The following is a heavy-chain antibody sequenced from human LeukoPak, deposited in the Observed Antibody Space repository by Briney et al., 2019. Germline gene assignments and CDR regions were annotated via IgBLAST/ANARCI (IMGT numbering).Heavy chain of an antibody. V-gene: IGHV3-21*01. CDR3: ARGSRDDYGNPPFDH. CDR1: GFTFSSYS. J-gene: IGHJ4*02. Sequence: PGGSLRLSCAASGFTFSSYSMNWVRQAPGKGLEWVSSISSSSSYIYYADSVKGRFTISRDNAKNSLYLQMNSLRAEDTAVYYCARGSRDDYGNPPFDHWGQGTLVTVSS. CDR2: ISSSSSYI. D-gene: IGHD4-11*01.